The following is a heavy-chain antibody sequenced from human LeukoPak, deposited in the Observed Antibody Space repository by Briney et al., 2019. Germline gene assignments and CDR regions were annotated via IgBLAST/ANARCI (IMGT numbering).Heavy chain of an antibody. CDR3: ARGRYSYGPQNYDYMDV. V-gene: IGHV1-69*13. CDR1: GGTFSSYA. D-gene: IGHD5-18*01. CDR2: IIPIFGTA. J-gene: IGHJ6*03. Sequence: GASVKVSCKASGGTFSSYAISWVRQAPGQGLEWMGGIIPIFGTANYAQKFQGRVTITADESTSTAYMELSSLRSEDTAVYYCARGRYSYGPQNYDYMDVWGKGTTVTISS.